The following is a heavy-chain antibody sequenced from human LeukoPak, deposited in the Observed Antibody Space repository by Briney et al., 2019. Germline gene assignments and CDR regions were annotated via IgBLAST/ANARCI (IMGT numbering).Heavy chain of an antibody. Sequence: SETLSLTCAVYGGSFSAYYWSWLRQPPGKGLEWIGEINHTGSTSYNPSLKSRVTISVDTSKNQFSLKLNSVTAADTAVYYRARETDSTLFDYWGQGTLVTVSS. V-gene: IGHV4-34*01. CDR3: ARETDSTLFDY. D-gene: IGHD2-2*01. CDR2: INHTGST. CDR1: GGSFSAYY. J-gene: IGHJ4*02.